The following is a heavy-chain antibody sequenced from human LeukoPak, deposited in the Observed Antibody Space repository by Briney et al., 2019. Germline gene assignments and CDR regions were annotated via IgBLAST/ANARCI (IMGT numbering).Heavy chain of an antibody. J-gene: IGHJ4*02. CDR1: GFTFTRYS. CDR2: INGRGDRT. CDR3: VKEGLLGGYYFDL. D-gene: IGHD1-26*01. V-gene: IGHV3-23*01. Sequence: GGSLRLSCAASGFTFTRYSMAWVRQAPGRGLDWVSTINGRGDRTFYADSVKGRFTVSRDNSRDTVFLQMNSLGDEDTAVYYCVKEGLLGGYYFDLWGRGALVTVSS.